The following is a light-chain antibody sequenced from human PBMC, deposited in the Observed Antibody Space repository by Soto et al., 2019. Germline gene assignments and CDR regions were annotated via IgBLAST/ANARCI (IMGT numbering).Light chain of an antibody. CDR2: GAS. V-gene: IGKV3-20*01. CDR1: QGVSSGY. CDR3: QQYGSSPWG. Sequence: EIVLTQSPGTLSLSPGERATLSCRASQGVSSGYLAWYQQNPGQAPRLLIYGASSRATGIPDRFSGSGSGTDFTLTISRLEPEDFAVYYCQQYGSSPWGFGQGTKVDIK. J-gene: IGKJ1*01.